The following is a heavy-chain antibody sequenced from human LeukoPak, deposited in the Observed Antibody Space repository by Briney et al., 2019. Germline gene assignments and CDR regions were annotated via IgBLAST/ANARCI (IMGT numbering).Heavy chain of an antibody. CDR2: ISNSGTTI. V-gene: IGHV3-48*03. J-gene: IGHJ4*02. CDR1: GFTFSSYE. Sequence: PGGSLRLSCAASGFTFSSYEMNWVRQAPGKGQEWVSYISNSGTTIYYADSVKGRVTISRDNAKNSLYLQMNSLRAEDTAVYYCARRYCSSTSCLIDYWGQGTLVTVSS. D-gene: IGHD2-2*01. CDR3: ARRYCSSTSCLIDY.